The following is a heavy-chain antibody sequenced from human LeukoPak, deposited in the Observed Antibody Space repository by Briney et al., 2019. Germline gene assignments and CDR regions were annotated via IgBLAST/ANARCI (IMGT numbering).Heavy chain of an antibody. Sequence: GGSLRLSCAASGFTVSSNYMSWVRQAPGKGLEWVASIKQDGGETFYVDSVKGRFTISRDNAKNSLYLQMNSLRAEDTAVYYCASGQLEDYWGQGTLVTVSS. D-gene: IGHD6-6*01. J-gene: IGHJ4*02. V-gene: IGHV3-7*01. CDR2: IKQDGGET. CDR1: GFTVSSNY. CDR3: ASGQLEDY.